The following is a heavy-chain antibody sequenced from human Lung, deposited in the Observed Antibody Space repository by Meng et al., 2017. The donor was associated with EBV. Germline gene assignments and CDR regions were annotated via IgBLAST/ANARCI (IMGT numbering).Heavy chain of an antibody. J-gene: IGHJ4*02. CDR1: GFPFSTFA. V-gene: IGHV3-30*03. D-gene: IGHD1-26*01. CDR2: ISYDGINK. CDR3: ARLLSRVGAGPIDY. Sequence: QVQXXESGGGVVQPGRSLXFSCAASGFPFSTFAMHWVRQAPGKGLERVAIISYDGINKYYADSVKGRFTISRDSSKNTLYLQMNSLTPEDTAVYYCARLLSRVGAGPIDYWGQGTLVTVSS.